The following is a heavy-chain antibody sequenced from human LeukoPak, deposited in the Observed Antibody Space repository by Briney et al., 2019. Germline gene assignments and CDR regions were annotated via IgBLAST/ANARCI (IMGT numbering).Heavy chain of an antibody. CDR2: IIPIFGTA. V-gene: IGHV1-69*13. D-gene: IGHD3-22*01. CDR3: ASTTYYYDSSGYSFDY. Sequence: EASVKVSCKASGGTFSSYAISWVRQAPGQGLEWMGGIIPIFGTANYAQKFQGRVTITADESTSTAYMELSSLRSEDTAVYYCASTTYYYDSSGYSFDYWGQGTLVTVSS. J-gene: IGHJ4*02. CDR1: GGTFSSYA.